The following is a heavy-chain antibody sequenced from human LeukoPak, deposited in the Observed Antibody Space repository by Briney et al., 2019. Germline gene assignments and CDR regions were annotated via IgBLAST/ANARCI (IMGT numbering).Heavy chain of an antibody. CDR1: GGSISSYY. V-gene: IGHV4-59*01. CDR3: ARFGSLREPIHDY. D-gene: IGHD3-16*01. Sequence: SETLSLTCTVSGGSISSYYWSWIRQPPGKGLERIGYIYSSGSTNYNPSLKTRVTISLDTSKNQFSLKLSSVTAADTAVFYCARFGSLREPIHDYWGQGTLVTVSS. CDR2: IYSSGST. J-gene: IGHJ4*02.